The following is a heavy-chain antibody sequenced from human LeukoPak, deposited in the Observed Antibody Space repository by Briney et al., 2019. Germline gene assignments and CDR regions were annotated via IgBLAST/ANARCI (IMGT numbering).Heavy chain of an antibody. D-gene: IGHD5-18*01. V-gene: IGHV1-46*01. CDR3: ARGKGPDSYGSLTDY. CDR2: INPSGGST. Sequence: ASVKVSCKASGGTFSSYAISWVRQAPGQGLEWMGIINPSGGSTSYAQKFQGRVTMTRDMSTSTVYMELSSLRSEDTAVYYCARGKGPDSYGSLTDYWGQGTLVTVSS. CDR1: GGTFSSYA. J-gene: IGHJ4*02.